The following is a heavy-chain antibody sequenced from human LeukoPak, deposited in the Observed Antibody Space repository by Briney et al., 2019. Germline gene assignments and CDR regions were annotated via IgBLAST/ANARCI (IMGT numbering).Heavy chain of an antibody. D-gene: IGHD2-8*01. CDR2: INPNSGGT. Sequence: ASVKVSCKASGYTFTGYYMHWVRQAPGQGLEWMGWINPNSGGTNYAQKFQGRVTMTRDTSISTAYMELSRLRSNDTAVYYCPRVLMVYAVPPYYFDYWGQGTLVTVSS. CDR1: GYTFTGYY. V-gene: IGHV1-2*02. J-gene: IGHJ4*02. CDR3: PRVLMVYAVPPYYFDY.